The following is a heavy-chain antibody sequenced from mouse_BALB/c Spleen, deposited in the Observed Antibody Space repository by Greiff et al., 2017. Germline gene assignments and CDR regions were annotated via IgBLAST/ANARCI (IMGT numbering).Heavy chain of an antibody. Sequence: EVKVVESGGDLVKPGGSLKLSCAASGFTFSSYTMSWVRQTPEKRLEWVATISSGGSYTYYPDSVKGRFTISRDNAKNTLYLQMSSLKSEDTAMYYCTRDRANWVFAYWGQGTLVTVSA. CDR1: GFTFSSYT. CDR2: ISSGGSYT. CDR3: TRDRANWVFAY. V-gene: IGHV5-6-4*01. D-gene: IGHD4-1*01. J-gene: IGHJ3*01.